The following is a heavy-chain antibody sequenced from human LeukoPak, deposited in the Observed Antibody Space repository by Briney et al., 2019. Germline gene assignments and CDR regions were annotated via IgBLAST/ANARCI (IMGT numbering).Heavy chain of an antibody. CDR2: ITSGSGTI. CDR3: ARGLCGGDCYSD. V-gene: IGHV3-48*04. J-gene: IGHJ4*02. CDR1: GFTFSTYS. D-gene: IGHD2-21*02. Sequence: GGSLRLSCAASGFTFSTYSMNWVRQAPGKGPEWVSYITSGSGTIAYADSVKGRFTISRDNAKNSLYLQMNSLRAEDTAAYYCARGLCGGDCYSDWGQGTLVTVSS.